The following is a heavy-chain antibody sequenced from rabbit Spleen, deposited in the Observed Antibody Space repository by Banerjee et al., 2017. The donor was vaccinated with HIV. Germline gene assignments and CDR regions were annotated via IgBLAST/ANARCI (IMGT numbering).Heavy chain of an antibody. D-gene: IGHD5-1*01. CDR3: ARAGEGGDGYLNL. J-gene: IGHJ4*01. V-gene: IGHV1S45*01. CDR2: IDTNDGDT. Sequence: LEESGGGLVKPGGTLTLTCTVSGFSFSSNWICWVRQAPGKGLEWIACIDTNDGDTDYANWPKGRFTISKTSSTTVTLQMTRLTVADTATYFCARAGEGGDGYLNLWGQGTLVTVS. CDR1: GFSFSSNW.